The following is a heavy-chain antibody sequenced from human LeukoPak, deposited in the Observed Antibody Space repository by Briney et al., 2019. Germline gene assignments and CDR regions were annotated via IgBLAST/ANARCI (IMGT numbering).Heavy chain of an antibody. V-gene: IGHV1-2*02. Sequence: GASVKVSCKASGYTFTGYYMHWVRQAPGQGLEWMGWINPNSGGTNYAQKFQGRVTMTRDTSISTAYVELSRLRSDDTAVYYCARGPAADNYYYYYMDVWGKGTTVTVSS. D-gene: IGHD6-13*01. CDR3: ARGPAADNYYYYYMDV. J-gene: IGHJ6*03. CDR2: INPNSGGT. CDR1: GYTFTGYY.